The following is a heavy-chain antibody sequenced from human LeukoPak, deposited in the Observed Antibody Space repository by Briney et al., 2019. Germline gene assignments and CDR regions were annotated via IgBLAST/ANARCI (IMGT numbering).Heavy chain of an antibody. CDR1: GYTFTHYW. D-gene: IGHD2-2*01. J-gene: IGHJ5*02. V-gene: IGHV5-51*01. CDR3: ARRGYYCSSTSCYPRGYNWFDP. CDR2: VYPGDSDT. Sequence: GESLKISCKGSGYTFTHYWIGWVRQMPGKGLEWMGIVYPGDSDTRYSPSFQGQVTISVDKSISVAYLQWSSLKASDTAMYYCARRGYYCSSTSCYPRGYNWFDPWGQGTLVTVSS.